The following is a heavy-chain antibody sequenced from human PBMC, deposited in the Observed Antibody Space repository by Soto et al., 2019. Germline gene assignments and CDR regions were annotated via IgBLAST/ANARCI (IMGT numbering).Heavy chain of an antibody. V-gene: IGHV4-34*01. Sequence: QVQLQQWGAGLLKPSETLSLTCAVYGGSFSGYYWSWIRQPPGKGLEWIGEINHSGSTNYNPSLKSRVTIAVDASKNQFSLKMSSVTAADTAVYYCAREFIRWGQGTLVTVSS. CDR2: INHSGST. D-gene: IGHD3-16*01. CDR1: GGSFSGYY. J-gene: IGHJ4*02. CDR3: AREFIR.